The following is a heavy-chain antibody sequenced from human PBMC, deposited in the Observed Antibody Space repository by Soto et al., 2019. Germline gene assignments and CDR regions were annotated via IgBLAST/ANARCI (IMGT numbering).Heavy chain of an antibody. CDR1: GFTFSSYG. V-gene: IGHV3-30*18. Sequence: QVQLVESGGGVVQPGRSLRLSCAASGFTFSSYGMHWVRQAPGKGLEWVAIITRDGSNKYYADSVKGRFTISRDNSKTTLYLQMTSLRVEDTAVSYCAKDPWIRQSTGWFYYFDNWGQGTLITVPS. D-gene: IGHD6-19*01. CDR2: ITRDGSNK. CDR3: AKDPWIRQSTGWFYYFDN. J-gene: IGHJ4*02.